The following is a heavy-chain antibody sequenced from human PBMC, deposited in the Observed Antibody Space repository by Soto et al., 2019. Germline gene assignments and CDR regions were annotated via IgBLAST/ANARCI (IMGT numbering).Heavy chain of an antibody. V-gene: IGHV4-59*08. D-gene: IGHD3-22*01. CDR2: IYYSGST. CDR1: GGSLSSYY. CDR3: ARLGGYYPSLDP. J-gene: IGHJ5*02. Sequence: SETLSLTCTVSGGSLSSYYWSWIRQPPGRGLEWTGYIYYSGSTNYNPSLKSRVTISLDTSKNQFSLKLSSVTAADTAVYYCARLGGYYPSLDPWGQGTLVTVSS.